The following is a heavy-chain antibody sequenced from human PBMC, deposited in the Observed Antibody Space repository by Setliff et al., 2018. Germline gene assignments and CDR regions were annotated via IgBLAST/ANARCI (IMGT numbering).Heavy chain of an antibody. D-gene: IGHD6-13*01. CDR2: INPKSGVT. CDR3: ARDGISWLNWLDP. V-gene: IGHV1-2*02. CDR1: GYSFSDFY. Sequence: GASVKVSCKASGYSFSDFYIHWVRQVPGRGPEWMGSINPKSGVTRYVQKFQGRVTITRDTSISTAYMELSSLRSDGTAVYYCARDGISWLNWLDPWGQGTPVTVSS. J-gene: IGHJ5*02.